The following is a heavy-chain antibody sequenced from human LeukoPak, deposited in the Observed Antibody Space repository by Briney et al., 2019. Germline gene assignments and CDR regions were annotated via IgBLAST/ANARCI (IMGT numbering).Heavy chain of an antibody. CDR1: GGSLSGSY. CDR3: ARDPCSSINCPLRF. D-gene: IGHD2-2*01. V-gene: IGHV4-34*01. Sequence: SETLSLTCAVSGGSLSGSYCTWVRQSPGEGLEWIGEINHSGRTNYNPSLQTRVTISLDTTRSQFSLILRSVTAADTAVYYCARDPCSSINCPLRFWGQGTLVTVSS. CDR2: INHSGRT. J-gene: IGHJ4*02.